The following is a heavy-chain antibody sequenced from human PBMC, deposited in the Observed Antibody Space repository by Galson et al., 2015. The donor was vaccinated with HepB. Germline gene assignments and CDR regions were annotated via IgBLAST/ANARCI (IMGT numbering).Heavy chain of an antibody. Sequence: QSGAEVKKPGTSVKVSCKASGYTFSTYSTTWVRQAPGQGLEWLGRINPFSRATKFAQKVQGRVTLTTDISTNTAYMELRRLRSDDTAVYYCARGALVVVVGATENNWFDPWGQGTLVTVSS. V-gene: IGHV1-18*01. CDR2: INPFSRAT. D-gene: IGHD2-15*01. CDR3: ARGALVVVVGATENNWFDP. CDR1: GYTFSTYS. J-gene: IGHJ5*02.